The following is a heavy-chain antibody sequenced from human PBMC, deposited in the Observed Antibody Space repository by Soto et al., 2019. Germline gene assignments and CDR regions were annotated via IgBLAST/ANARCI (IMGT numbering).Heavy chain of an antibody. CDR1: GFTFSSYA. D-gene: IGHD2-8*01. J-gene: IGHJ6*02. CDR2: ISGSGGST. V-gene: IGHV3-23*01. Sequence: ESGGGLVQPGGSLRLSCAASGFTFSSYAMSWVRQSPGKGLEWVSAISGSGGSTYYADSVKGRFTISRDNSKNTLYLQMNSLRAEDTAVYYCAKSIVLMVYAKYYGMDVWGQGTTVTVSS. CDR3: AKSIVLMVYAKYYGMDV.